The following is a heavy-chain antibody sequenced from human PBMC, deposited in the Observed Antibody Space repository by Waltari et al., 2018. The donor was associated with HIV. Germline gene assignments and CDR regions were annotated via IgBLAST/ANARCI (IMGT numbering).Heavy chain of an antibody. Sequence: QLQLQESGPGLVKPSETLSLTCTVSGGSVSSSSYFWGWIRQPPGKGLEWVGRIYYTGRAYYNPSLKSRVTISVDTSKNQFSLKVTSVTAADTAVYYCARHALRVGAAYWNFDLWGRGTLVTVPS. CDR3: ARHALRVGAAYWNFDL. CDR2: IYYTGRA. D-gene: IGHD1-26*01. V-gene: IGHV4-39*01. J-gene: IGHJ2*01. CDR1: GGSVSSSSYF.